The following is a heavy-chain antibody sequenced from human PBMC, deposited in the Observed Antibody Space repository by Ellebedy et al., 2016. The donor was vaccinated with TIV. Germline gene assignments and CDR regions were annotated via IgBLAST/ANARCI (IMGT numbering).Heavy chain of an antibody. CDR3: ARHRGSHLIITPGVGWFDP. J-gene: IGHJ5*02. V-gene: IGHV4-39*01. CDR1: GGFVSSSSHS. Sequence: SETLSLXXSVSGGFVSSSSHSWGWIRQPPGKGLEWIGTIYYSGSTYYNPSLKSRVTISVDTSKNQVSLSLSSVTAADTAVYYCARHRGSHLIITPGVGWFDPWGQGTLVTVS. D-gene: IGHD2-15*01. CDR2: IYYSGST.